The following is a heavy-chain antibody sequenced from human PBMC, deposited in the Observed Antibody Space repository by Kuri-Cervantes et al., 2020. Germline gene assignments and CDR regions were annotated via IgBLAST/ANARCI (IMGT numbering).Heavy chain of an antibody. Sequence: GGSLRLSCAASGFTFDDYAMHWVRQAPGKGLEWVSGISWNSAGIGHADSVKGRFTISRDNSKNTLYLQMNSLRAEDTAVYYCAKIFTKYYYDSSGYYDPFDWGQGTLVTVSS. CDR1: GFTFDDYA. D-gene: IGHD3-22*01. V-gene: IGHV3-9*01. CDR2: ISWNSAGI. J-gene: IGHJ4*02. CDR3: AKIFTKYYYDSSGYYDPFD.